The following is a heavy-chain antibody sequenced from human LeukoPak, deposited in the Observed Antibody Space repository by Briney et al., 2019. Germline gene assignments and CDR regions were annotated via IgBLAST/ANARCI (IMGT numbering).Heavy chain of an antibody. V-gene: IGHV3-48*04. D-gene: IGHD3-3*01. CDR2: ISSSSSTI. J-gene: IGHJ4*02. CDR3: ARVLTDFWSGYYRGRYFDY. CDR1: EFTFSSYS. Sequence: GGSLRLSCAASEFTFSSYSMNWVRQAPGKGLEWVSYISSSSSTIYYADSVKGRFTISRDNAKNSLYLQMNSLRAEDTAVYYCARVLTDFWSGYYRGRYFDYWGQGTLVTVSS.